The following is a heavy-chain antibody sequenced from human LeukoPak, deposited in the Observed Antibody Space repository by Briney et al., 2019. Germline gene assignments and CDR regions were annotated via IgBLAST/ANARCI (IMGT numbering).Heavy chain of an antibody. CDR2: ISSSGSTI. CDR1: GFTFSNYE. CDR3: ARHRRYYDSSAYYLDAFDI. J-gene: IGHJ3*02. Sequence: GGSLRLSCAGSGFTFSNYEMNWVRQAPGKGLEWVSYISSSGSTIYYADSVKGRFTISRDNAKNLLYLQMNSLRAEDTAVYHCARHRRYYDSSAYYLDAFDIWGQGTMVTVSS. V-gene: IGHV3-48*03. D-gene: IGHD3-22*01.